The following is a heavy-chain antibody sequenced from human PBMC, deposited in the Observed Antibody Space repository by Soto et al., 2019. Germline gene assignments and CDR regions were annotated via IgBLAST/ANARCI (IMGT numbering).Heavy chain of an antibody. V-gene: IGHV3-7*01. CDR2: IKQDGSEK. CDR3: ARDPYYDFWSGYFS. D-gene: IGHD3-3*01. CDR1: GFTFSSYW. Sequence: PGGSLRLSCAASGFTFSSYWMSWVRQAPGKGLEWVANIKQDGSEKYYVDSVKGRFTISRDNAKNSLYLQMNRLRAEDTAVYYCARDPYYDFWSGYFSWGKGTLVTVSS. J-gene: IGHJ5*02.